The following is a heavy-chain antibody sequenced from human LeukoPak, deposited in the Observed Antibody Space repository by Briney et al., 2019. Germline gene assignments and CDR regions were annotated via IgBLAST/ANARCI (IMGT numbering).Heavy chain of an antibody. CDR3: ARGDSLIVVVTEFDY. V-gene: IGHV3-30-3*01. Sequence: GGSLRLSCAASGFILSDHHMDWVRQAPGKGLEWVAVISYDGSNKYYADSVKGRFTISRDNSKNTLYLQMNSLRAEDTAMYYCARGDSLIVVVTEFDYWGQGTLVTVSS. J-gene: IGHJ4*02. CDR1: GFILSDHH. D-gene: IGHD3-22*01. CDR2: ISYDGSNK.